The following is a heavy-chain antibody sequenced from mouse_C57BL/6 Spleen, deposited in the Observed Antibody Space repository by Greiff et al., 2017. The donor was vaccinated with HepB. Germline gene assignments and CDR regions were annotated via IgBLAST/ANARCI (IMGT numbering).Heavy chain of an antibody. CDR3: ASSKPSYYYGSSYYFDY. Sequence: EVKLQESGAELVRPGSSVKMSCKTSGYTFTSYGINWVKQRPGQGLEWIGYIYIGNGYTEYNEKFKGKATLTSDTSSSTAYMQLSSLTSEDSAIYFCASSKPSYYYGSSYYFDYWGQGTTLTVSS. V-gene: IGHV1-58*01. D-gene: IGHD1-1*01. CDR1: GYTFTSYG. J-gene: IGHJ2*01. CDR2: IYIGNGYT.